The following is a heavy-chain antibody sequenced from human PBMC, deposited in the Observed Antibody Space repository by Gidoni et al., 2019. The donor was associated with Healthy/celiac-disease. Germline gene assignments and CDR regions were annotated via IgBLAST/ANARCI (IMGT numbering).Heavy chain of an antibody. J-gene: IGHJ4*02. V-gene: IGHV5-51*01. CDR1: GYSFTSYW. CDR3: ARLHLNGDSPTMYYFDY. D-gene: IGHD4-17*01. CDR2: IYPGDSDT. Sequence: EVQLVQSGAEGKKPGESLKISCKGSGYSFTSYWIGWVRQMPGKGLDWMGIIYPGDSDTRYSPSFQGQVTISADKSISTAYLQWSSLKASDTAMYYCARLHLNGDSPTMYYFDYWGQGTLVTVSS.